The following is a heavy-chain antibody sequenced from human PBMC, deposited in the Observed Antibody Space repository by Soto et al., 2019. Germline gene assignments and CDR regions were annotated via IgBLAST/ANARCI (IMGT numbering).Heavy chain of an antibody. CDR1: GFTFSNAW. Sequence: EVQLVESGGGLVKPGGSLRLSCAASGFTFSNAWMSWVRQAPGKGLEWVGRIKSTTDGGTTDYAAPVKGRFTISRDDSKNTLYLQMNSLKTEDTAVYYCTTEGGSNSSPIWGQGTMVTVSS. V-gene: IGHV3-15*01. D-gene: IGHD7-27*01. CDR3: TTEGGSNSSPI. CDR2: IKSTTDGGTT. J-gene: IGHJ3*02.